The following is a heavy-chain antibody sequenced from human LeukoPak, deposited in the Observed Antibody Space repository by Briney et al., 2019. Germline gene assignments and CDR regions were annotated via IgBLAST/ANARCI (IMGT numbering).Heavy chain of an antibody. D-gene: IGHD2-21*01. V-gene: IGHV1-18*01. Sequence: VASVKVSCKASGYTFTSYGISWVRQAPGQGHEWMGWISPYNGNTNCAPKLQGRVTMTTDTATSTAYMELTSLTSDDTAVYYCARDRQCGYWGQGTLVTVSS. CDR2: ISPYNGNT. CDR3: ARDRQCGY. J-gene: IGHJ4*02. CDR1: GYTFTSYG.